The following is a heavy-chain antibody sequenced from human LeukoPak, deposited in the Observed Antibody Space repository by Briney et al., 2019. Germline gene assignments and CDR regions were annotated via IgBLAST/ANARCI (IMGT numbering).Heavy chain of an antibody. CDR3: ARDPEQWLVLGDYFDY. J-gene: IGHJ4*02. Sequence: GASVKVSCKASGYTFTSYGISRVRQAPGQGLEWMGWISAYNGNTNYAQKLQGRVTMTTDTSTSTAYMELRSLRSDDTAVYYCARDPEQWLVLGDYFDYWGQGTLVTVSS. CDR2: ISAYNGNT. D-gene: IGHD6-19*01. CDR1: GYTFTSYG. V-gene: IGHV1-18*01.